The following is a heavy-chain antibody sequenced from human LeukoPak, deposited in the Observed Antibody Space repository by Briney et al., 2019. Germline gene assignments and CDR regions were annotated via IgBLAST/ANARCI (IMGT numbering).Heavy chain of an antibody. Sequence: GASVKVSCTASGGTFSSYAISWVRQAPGQGLEWMGRIIPIFGTANYAQKFQGRVTITTDESTSTAYMELSSLRSEDTAVYYCAREMVRGAHFDYWGQGTLVTVSS. D-gene: IGHD3-10*01. CDR2: IIPIFGTA. CDR3: AREMVRGAHFDY. CDR1: GGTFSSYA. J-gene: IGHJ4*02. V-gene: IGHV1-69*05.